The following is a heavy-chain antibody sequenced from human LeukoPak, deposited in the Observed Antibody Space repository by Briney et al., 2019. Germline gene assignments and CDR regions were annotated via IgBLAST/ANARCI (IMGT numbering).Heavy chain of an antibody. D-gene: IGHD1-26*01. Sequence: GGSLRLSCAASGFTVSSNYMSWVRQAPGKGLERVSIIYSGGSTFYADSVKGRFTISRDNSKNTLYLQMDSLRAEDTAVYYCARGGSYLSAFDIWGQGTMVTVSS. J-gene: IGHJ3*02. V-gene: IGHV3-53*01. CDR1: GFTVSSNY. CDR2: IYSGGST. CDR3: ARGGSYLSAFDI.